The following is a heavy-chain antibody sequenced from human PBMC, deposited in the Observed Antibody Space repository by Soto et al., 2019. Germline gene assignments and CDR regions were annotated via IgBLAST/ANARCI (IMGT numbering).Heavy chain of an antibody. CDR2: LFGNGRGI. D-gene: IGHD2-8*01. V-gene: IGHV3-23*01. CDR3: AKDRQPDGLWPFDH. Sequence: EVQLLESGGGLVQPGGSLRLSCAASGFTFSTYAMSWVRQAPGKGLEWVSGLFGNGRGISYADSVKGRFTISRDNSNNMLDLDMHSLRVEDTAVYYCAKDRQPDGLWPFDHWGQGTLVIASS. J-gene: IGHJ4*02. CDR1: GFTFSTYA.